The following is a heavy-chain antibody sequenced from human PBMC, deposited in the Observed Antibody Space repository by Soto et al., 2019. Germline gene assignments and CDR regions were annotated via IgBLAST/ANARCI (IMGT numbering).Heavy chain of an antibody. CDR1: GGSISSYY. CDR2: IYYSGST. Sequence: PSETLSLTCTVSGGSISSYYWSWIRQPPGKGLEWIGYIYYSGSTNYNPSLKSRVTISVDTSKNQFSLKLSSVTAADTAVYYCASRYSGYFLGAFDIWGQGTMVTVSS. CDR3: ASRYSGYFLGAFDI. J-gene: IGHJ3*02. V-gene: IGHV4-59*01. D-gene: IGHD5-12*01.